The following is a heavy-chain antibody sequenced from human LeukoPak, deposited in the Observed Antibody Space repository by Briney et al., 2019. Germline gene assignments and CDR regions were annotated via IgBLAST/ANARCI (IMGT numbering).Heavy chain of an antibody. J-gene: IGHJ3*02. CDR1: GFTFSNHG. V-gene: IGHV3-23*01. CDR2: ISGSGGRT. Sequence: GGSLRLSCAASGFTFSNHGMNWVRQAPGTGLEWVSGISGSGGRTYYADSVKGRFTISRDNSKNTVYLQMNSLRAEDTAVYYCAKDRSYGAFEIWGQGTMVTVSS. D-gene: IGHD3-10*01. CDR3: AKDRSYGAFEI.